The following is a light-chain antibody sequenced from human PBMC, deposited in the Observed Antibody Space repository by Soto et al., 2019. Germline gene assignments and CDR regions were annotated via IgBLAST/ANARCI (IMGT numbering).Light chain of an antibody. CDR1: QGITNF. CDR2: AAS. J-gene: IGKJ4*01. V-gene: IGKV1D-17*01. CDR3: LQNNSYS. Sequence: NIQMTQSPSAMSSSVGDRVTITCRARQGITNFLARFQQKPGKVPTHLIFAASSLQSGVPSRFSGSGSGTAFTLTISSLQPEDFATYYCLQNNSYSFGGGTKVEIK.